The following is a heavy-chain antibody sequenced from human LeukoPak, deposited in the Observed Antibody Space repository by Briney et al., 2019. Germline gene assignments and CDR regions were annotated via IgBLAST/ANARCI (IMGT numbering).Heavy chain of an antibody. J-gene: IGHJ3*02. CDR3: ARDRRGYCSSTSCYVNHDAFDI. CDR1: GGSISSYY. D-gene: IGHD2-2*01. Sequence: SETLSLTCTVSGGSISSYYWSWIRQPAGKGLEWIGRIYTSGSTNYNPSLKSRVTMSVDTSKDQFSLKLSSVTAADTAVYYCARDRRGYCSSTSCYVNHDAFDIWGQGTMVTVSS. CDR2: IYTSGST. V-gene: IGHV4-4*07.